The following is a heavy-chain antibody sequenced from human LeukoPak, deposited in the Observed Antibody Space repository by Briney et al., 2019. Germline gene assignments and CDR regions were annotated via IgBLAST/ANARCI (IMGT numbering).Heavy chain of an antibody. CDR2: IYHSGST. CDR1: GGSISSSNW. CDR3: ATVYCSSTSCYDDY. Sequence: PSETLSLTCAVSGGSISSSNWWSWVRQPPGKGLERIGEIYHSGSTNYNPSLKSRVTISVDKSKNQFSLKLSSVTAADTAVYYCATVYCSSTSCYDDYWGQGTLVTVSS. D-gene: IGHD2-2*01. V-gene: IGHV4-4*02. J-gene: IGHJ4*02.